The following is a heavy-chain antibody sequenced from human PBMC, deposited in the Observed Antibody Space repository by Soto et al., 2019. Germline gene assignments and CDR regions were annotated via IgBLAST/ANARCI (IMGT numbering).Heavy chain of an antibody. V-gene: IGHV3-23*01. CDR3: AKDRRYSYGLFDY. CDR2: ISGSGSST. CDR1: GFTFSGFA. D-gene: IGHD5-18*01. J-gene: IGHJ4*02. Sequence: GGSLRLSCAASGFTFSGFAMSWVRQAPGKGLEWVSAISGSGSSTYYADSVKGRFTISRDSSKNTLYLQMNSLRAEDTAVYYCAKDRRYSYGLFDYWGQGTLVTVSS.